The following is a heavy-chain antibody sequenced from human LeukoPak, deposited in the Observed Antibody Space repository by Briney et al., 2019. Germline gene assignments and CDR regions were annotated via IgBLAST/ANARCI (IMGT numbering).Heavy chain of an antibody. CDR3: AKGRRVDADDHFDH. CDR2: SSVYNGNT. Sequence: ASVKVSYKASGYTFMSYGIHWVRQAPGQGLEWMGWSSVYNGNTNYAQKFQGRVTMTTDTTTSTAYMELRTLISDDTAVYYCAKGRRVDADDHFDHWGQGTLVTVSS. J-gene: IGHJ4*02. CDR1: GYTFMSYG. D-gene: IGHD1-1*01. V-gene: IGHV1-18*01.